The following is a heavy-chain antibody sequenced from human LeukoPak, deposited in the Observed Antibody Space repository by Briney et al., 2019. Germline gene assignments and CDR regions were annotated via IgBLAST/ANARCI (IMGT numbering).Heavy chain of an antibody. CDR1: GFTFNSYW. Sequence: PGGSLRLSCAASGFTFNSYWMSWVRQAPGKGLEWVANIKQDGSEKYYVDSVKGRFTISRDNAKNSLYLQMNSLRAEDTAVYYCARWPRFYYYYMDVWGKGTTVTVSS. J-gene: IGHJ6*03. CDR2: IKQDGSEK. D-gene: IGHD3-3*01. CDR3: ARWPRFYYYYMDV. V-gene: IGHV3-7*01.